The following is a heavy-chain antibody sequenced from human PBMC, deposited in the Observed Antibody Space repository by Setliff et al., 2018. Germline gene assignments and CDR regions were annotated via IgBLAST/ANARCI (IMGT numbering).Heavy chain of an antibody. CDR3: AREGIEVAGVLYFDY. V-gene: IGHV3-20*04. Sequence: GSLRLSCAVSGFTFDDYGFSWVRQAPGKGLEWVSGINWNGGSIVYADSVKGRFTISRDSAENSLHLQMNSLRAEDTALYYCAREGIEVAGVLYFDYWGQGTPVTVSS. D-gene: IGHD6-19*01. CDR1: GFTFDDYG. CDR2: INWNGGSI. J-gene: IGHJ4*02.